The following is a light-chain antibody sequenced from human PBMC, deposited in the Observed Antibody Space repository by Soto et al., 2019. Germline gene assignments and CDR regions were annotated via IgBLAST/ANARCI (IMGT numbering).Light chain of an antibody. V-gene: IGKV3-11*01. CDR2: DAS. J-gene: IGKJ1*01. CDR1: QSVSSY. CDR3: QQRSNWPLT. Sequence: EIVLTQSPATLSLSPGERATLSCRASQSVSSYLAWYQQKPGQAPRLLIYDASNRATSIPARFSGSGSGTDFTLTISSLEPEDFAVYYCQQRSNWPLTFGQVTKVEIK.